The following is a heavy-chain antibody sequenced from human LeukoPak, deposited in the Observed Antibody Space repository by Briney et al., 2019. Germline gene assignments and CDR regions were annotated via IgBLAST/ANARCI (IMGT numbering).Heavy chain of an antibody. CDR1: GGSISSYY. D-gene: IGHD1-14*01. CDR2: VYYSGST. Sequence: SETLSHTCNVSGGSISSYYWSWIRQRPGKGLEWIGYVYYSGSTNYNPSLETRVTISVDTSKNQFSLKLSSVTAADTAVYYCARVGGPNHYYYGMDVWGQGTTVTVSS. V-gene: IGHV4-59*01. CDR3: ARVGGPNHYYYGMDV. J-gene: IGHJ6*02.